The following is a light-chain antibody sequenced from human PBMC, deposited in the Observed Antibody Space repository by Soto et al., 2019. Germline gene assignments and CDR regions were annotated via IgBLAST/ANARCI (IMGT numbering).Light chain of an antibody. CDR1: QSLSSRS. CDR3: QQYNNWPLT. J-gene: IGKJ1*01. CDR2: GTS. V-gene: IGKV3-15*01. Sequence: EIVLTQSPGTLSLSPGERATLSCRASQSLSSRSLAWYQQKVGQAPRLLIYGTSTPATGIPARFSGSGSGTEFTLTISSLQSEDFAVYYCQQYNNWPLTFGQGTKVDI.